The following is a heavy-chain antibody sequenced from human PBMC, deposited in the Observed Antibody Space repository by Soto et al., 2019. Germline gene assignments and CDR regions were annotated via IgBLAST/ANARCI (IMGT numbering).Heavy chain of an antibody. D-gene: IGHD4-17*01. Sequence: SETLSLTCAVYGGSFSGYYWSWIRQPPGKGLEWIGEINHSGSTNYNPSLKSRVTISVDTSKNQFSLKLSSVTAADTAVYYCARGISATVTPKRLFDYWGQGTLVTVSS. CDR3: ARGISATVTPKRLFDY. V-gene: IGHV4-34*01. CDR2: INHSGST. J-gene: IGHJ4*02. CDR1: GGSFSGYY.